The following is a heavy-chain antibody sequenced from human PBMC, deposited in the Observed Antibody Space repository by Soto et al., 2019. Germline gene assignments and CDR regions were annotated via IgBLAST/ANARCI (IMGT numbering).Heavy chain of an antibody. CDR2: ISSNGGST. D-gene: IGHD3-16*01. CDR1: GFTFSSYA. Sequence: GGSLRLSCAASGFTFSSYAMSWVRQAPGKGLEYVSAISSNGGSTYYANSVKGRFTISRDNSKNTLYLQMGSLRAEDMAVYYCARELRLGEFTDAFDIWGQGTMVTVSS. V-gene: IGHV3-64*01. J-gene: IGHJ3*02. CDR3: ARELRLGEFTDAFDI.